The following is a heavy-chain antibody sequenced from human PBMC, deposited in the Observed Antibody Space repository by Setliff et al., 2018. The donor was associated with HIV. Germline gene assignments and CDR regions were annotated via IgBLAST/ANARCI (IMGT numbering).Heavy chain of an antibody. CDR2: ISDSGTT. Sequence: SETLSLTCTVSGGSISSYYWSWIRQPPGKGLEWIAWISDSGTTNYNPSLKSRVTLSVDTSKNQVSLQLSSVSAADTAVYYCVTSSSWSSRLNFWGPGMLVTVS. V-gene: IGHV4-59*08. CDR1: GGSISSYY. D-gene: IGHD2-2*01. CDR3: VTSSSWSSRLNF. J-gene: IGHJ4*02.